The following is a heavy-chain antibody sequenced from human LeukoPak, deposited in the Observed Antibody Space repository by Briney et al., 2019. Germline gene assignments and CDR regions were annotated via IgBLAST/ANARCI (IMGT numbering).Heavy chain of an antibody. Sequence: SETLSLTCTVSGGSISGSSYYWGWIRQPPGKGLEWIGSIYYSGSTYYNPSLKSRVTISVDTSKNQFSLKLSSVTAADTAVYYCARTRNPITIFKVYNWFDPWGQGTLVTVSS. V-gene: IGHV4-39*01. J-gene: IGHJ5*02. CDR1: GGSISGSSYY. CDR2: IYYSGST. D-gene: IGHD3-9*01. CDR3: ARTRNPITIFKVYNWFDP.